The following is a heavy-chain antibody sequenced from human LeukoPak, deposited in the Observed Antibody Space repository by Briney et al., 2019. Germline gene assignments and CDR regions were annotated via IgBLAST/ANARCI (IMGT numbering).Heavy chain of an antibody. V-gene: IGHV3-48*01. D-gene: IGHD4-17*01. CDR1: GFTFSSYW. CDR2: IRTSSSTI. J-gene: IGHJ3*02. Sequence: GGSLRLSCAASGFTFSSYWMNWVRQAPGRGLEWVSYIRTSSSTIYYADSVKGRFTISRDNAKNSLYLQMNSLRAEDTAVYYCARDNGDYSGAFDIWGQGTMVTVSS. CDR3: ARDNGDYSGAFDI.